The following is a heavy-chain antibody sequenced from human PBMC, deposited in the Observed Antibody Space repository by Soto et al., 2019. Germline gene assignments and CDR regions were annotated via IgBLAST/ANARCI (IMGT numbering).Heavy chain of an antibody. Sequence: EVQLVESGGGLVQPGGSLRLSCAASGFTFSSYWMSWVRQAPGEGLEWVANIKQDGSEKYYVDSVKGRFTISRDNAKNSLYLQMNSLRAEDTAVYYCARDNWNYVGRNLFDYWGQGTLVTVSS. CDR1: GFTFSSYW. J-gene: IGHJ4*02. CDR2: IKQDGSEK. V-gene: IGHV3-7*01. CDR3: ARDNWNYVGRNLFDY. D-gene: IGHD1-7*01.